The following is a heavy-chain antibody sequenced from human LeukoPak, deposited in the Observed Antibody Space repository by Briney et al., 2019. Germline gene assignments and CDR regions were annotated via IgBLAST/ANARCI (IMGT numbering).Heavy chain of an antibody. D-gene: IGHD1-1*01. CDR2: IDHSGST. V-gene: IGHV4-34*01. CDR3: ATGSQLGSYYWFEP. CDR1: GASFSGYY. J-gene: IGHJ5*02. Sequence: SETLSLTCAVYGASFSGYYWTWIRQPPGKGLEWIGEIDHSGSTKYNPSLKGRLTISLDTSKNQFSLDLTSVTAADTAIYYCATGSQLGSYYWFEPWGQGTLVTVSS.